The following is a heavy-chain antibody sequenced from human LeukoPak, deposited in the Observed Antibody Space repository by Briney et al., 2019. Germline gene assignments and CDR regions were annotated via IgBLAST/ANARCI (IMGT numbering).Heavy chain of an antibody. CDR1: GFTSSTYA. Sequence: GGSLRLSCAGSGFTSSTYAMSWVRQAPGKGLEWVSAISSGRTTYYVDSVKGRFTISRDNSKNTLYLQMNSLRAEDTAVYYCAKHSMFGGGHFDYWAREPWSPSPQ. D-gene: IGHD3-16*01. V-gene: IGHV3-23*01. CDR3: AKHSMFGGGHFDY. CDR2: ISSGRTT. J-gene: IGHJ4*02.